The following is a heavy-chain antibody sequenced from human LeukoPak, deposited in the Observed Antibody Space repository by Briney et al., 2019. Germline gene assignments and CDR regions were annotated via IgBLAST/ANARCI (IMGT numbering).Heavy chain of an antibody. CDR3: ARDGVSALNLYSDL. CDR1: GGSISGYY. J-gene: IGHJ2*01. D-gene: IGHD3-3*01. CDR2: IYYSGST. Sequence: SETLSLTCIVSGGSISGYYWSWIRQPPGKGLEWIGSIYYSGSTDHNPSLKSRVIISVDTSKNQFSLSLISVTAADTAVYYCARDGVSALNLYSDLWGRGTLVTVSS. V-gene: IGHV4-59*01.